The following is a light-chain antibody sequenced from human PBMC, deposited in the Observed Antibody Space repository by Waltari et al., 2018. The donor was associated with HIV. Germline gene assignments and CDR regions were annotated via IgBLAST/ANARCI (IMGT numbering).Light chain of an antibody. CDR2: GAS. CDR3: QQYGSSRET. J-gene: IGKJ1*01. CDR1: QSVCSSY. Sequence: EIVLTQSPGTLSLSPGERATLSCRASQSVCSSYLAWYQQKPGQAPRLLIYGASSRATGIPDRFSGSGSGTDFTLTISRLEPEDFAVYYCQQYGSSRETFGQGTKVEIK. V-gene: IGKV3-20*01.